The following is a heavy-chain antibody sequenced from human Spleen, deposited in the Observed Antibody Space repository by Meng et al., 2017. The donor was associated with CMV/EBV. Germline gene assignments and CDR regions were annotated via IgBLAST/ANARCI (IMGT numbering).Heavy chain of an antibody. J-gene: IGHJ4*02. CDR3: ARDLNGGHDIDY. CDR1: GFTFSSYG. CDR2: ISTSSTYT. Sequence: GESLKISCAASGFTFSSYGMHWVRQAPGKGLEWVSSISTSSTYTNYADSVKGRFTISRDNAKNSLYLQMGSLRVEDTAVYYCARDLNGGHDIDYWGQGTLVTVSS. D-gene: IGHD2-8*01. V-gene: IGHV3-21*01.